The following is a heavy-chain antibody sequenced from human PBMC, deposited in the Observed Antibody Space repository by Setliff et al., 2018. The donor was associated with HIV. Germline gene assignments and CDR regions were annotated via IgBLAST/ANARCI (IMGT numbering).Heavy chain of an antibody. V-gene: IGHV3-7*01. Sequence: GGSLRLSCAASGFTFSSYWMSWVRQAPGKGLEWVANIKQDGSEKYYVDSVKGRFTISRDNAKNSLYLQMNSLRGEDTAVYFCARGYYGSDLQNGMDVWGQGTTVTVSS. J-gene: IGHJ6*02. CDR1: GFTFSSYW. D-gene: IGHD3-10*01. CDR2: IKQDGSEK. CDR3: ARGYYGSDLQNGMDV.